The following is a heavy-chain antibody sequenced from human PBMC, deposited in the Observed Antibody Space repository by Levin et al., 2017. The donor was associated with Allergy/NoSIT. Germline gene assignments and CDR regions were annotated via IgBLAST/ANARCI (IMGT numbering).Heavy chain of an antibody. CDR2: IIPIFGTA. V-gene: IGHV1-69*13. CDR3: ATLRGLDVYYYYYGMDV. D-gene: IGHD6-19*01. CDR1: GGTFSSYA. Sequence: SVKVSCKASGGTFSSYAISWVRQAPGQGLEWMGGIIPIFGTANYAQKFQGRVTITADESTSTAYMELSSLRSEDTAVYYCATLRGLDVYYYYYGMDVWGQGTTVTVSS. J-gene: IGHJ6*02.